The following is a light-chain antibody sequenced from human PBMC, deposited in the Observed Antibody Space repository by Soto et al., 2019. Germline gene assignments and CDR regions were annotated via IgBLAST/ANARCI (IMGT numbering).Light chain of an antibody. CDR3: QQYGSSLIT. CDR1: QSVSSSY. V-gene: IGKV3-20*01. Sequence: EIVLTQSPGTLSLSPGERATLSCRASQSVSSSYLAWYQQKPGQAPRLPIYGASSRATGIPDRFSGSGSGIDFTLTISRLEPEDFAVYYCQQYGSSLITFGQGTKVDIK. J-gene: IGKJ1*01. CDR2: GAS.